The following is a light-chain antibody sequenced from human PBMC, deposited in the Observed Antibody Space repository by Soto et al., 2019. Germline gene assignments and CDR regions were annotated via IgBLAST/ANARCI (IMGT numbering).Light chain of an antibody. CDR1: QSVSSN. J-gene: IGKJ4*01. CDR3: QQYNNWPPVLT. CDR2: GAS. Sequence: EIVMTQSPATLSVSPGERATLSCRASQSVSSNLAWYQQKPGQAPRLLIYGASTRATGIPGRFSGSGSGTEFTLTISSLQSEDFAVYYCQQYNNWPPVLTFGGGTKVEIK. V-gene: IGKV3-15*01.